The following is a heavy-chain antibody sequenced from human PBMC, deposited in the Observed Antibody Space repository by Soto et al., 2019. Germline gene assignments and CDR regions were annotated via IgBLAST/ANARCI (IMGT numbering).Heavy chain of an antibody. CDR2: IYHSGST. CDR1: GGSISSGGYS. CDR3: ARGSGDYYGSGSYSFDY. D-gene: IGHD3-10*01. J-gene: IGHJ4*02. Sequence: QLQLQESGSGLVKPSQTLSLTCAVSGGSISSGGYSWSWIRQPPGKGLEWVGYIYHSGSTYYNPSLKSRVTISVDRSKNQFSLKLSSVTAADTAVYYCARGSGDYYGSGSYSFDYWGQGTLVTVS. V-gene: IGHV4-30-2*01.